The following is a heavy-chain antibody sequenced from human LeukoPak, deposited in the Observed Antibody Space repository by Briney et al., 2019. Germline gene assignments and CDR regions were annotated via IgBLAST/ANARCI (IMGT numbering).Heavy chain of an antibody. CDR1: GYTFSRYG. Sequence: ASVKVSCKTSGYTFSRYGFSWVRQAPGQGLEWIGWIGVFNGNRNYAKSVQGRITLIADTSTNTTYMELRSLTSDDTAVYFCGRDWDWHVQFWGQGTLITVSS. J-gene: IGHJ4*02. CDR2: IGVFNGNR. D-gene: IGHD1-26*01. V-gene: IGHV1-18*01. CDR3: GRDWDWHVQF.